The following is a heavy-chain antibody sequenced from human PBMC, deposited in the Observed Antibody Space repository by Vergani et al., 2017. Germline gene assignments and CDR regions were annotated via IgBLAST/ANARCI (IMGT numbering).Heavy chain of an antibody. V-gene: IGHV1-3*01. D-gene: IGHD3-22*01. CDR2: INAGNGNT. CDR1: GSTFTSYA. CDR3: ARGAWYYYDSSGYYPSVYYYYGMDV. J-gene: IGHJ6*02. Sequence: QVQLVQSGAEVKKPGASVKVSCKASGSTFTSYAMHWVRQAPGQRLEWMGWINAGNGNTKYSQKFQGRVTITRDTSASTAYMELSSLRSEDTAVYYCARGAWYYYDSSGYYPSVYYYYGMDVWGQGTTVTVSS.